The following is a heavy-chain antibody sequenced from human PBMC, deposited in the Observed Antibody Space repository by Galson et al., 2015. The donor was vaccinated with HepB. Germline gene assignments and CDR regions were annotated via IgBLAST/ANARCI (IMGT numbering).Heavy chain of an antibody. J-gene: IGHJ4*02. CDR2: ISNGYI. Sequence: SLRLSCAASGLTVTSYSMSWVRQRPGRGLEWVSTISNGYIYYAESIRGRFTISRDSAENSLYLQMNSLRAEDTALYYCARGWTGYCTLWYFDFWGQGAPVAVSS. CDR1: GLTVTSYS. D-gene: IGHD3/OR15-3a*01. CDR3: ARGWTGYCTLWYFDF. V-gene: IGHV3-21*01.